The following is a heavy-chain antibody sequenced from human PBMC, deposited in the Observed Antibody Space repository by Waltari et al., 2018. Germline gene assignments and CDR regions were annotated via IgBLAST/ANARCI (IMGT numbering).Heavy chain of an antibody. CDR2: FDPEDGET. CDR3: ATAWNDGLPYFDY. CDR1: GHTPPVLP. V-gene: IGHV1-24*01. D-gene: IGHD1-1*01. J-gene: IGHJ4*02. Sequence: QVQLVQSGAGVQTPGPSVKVSCKVPGHTPPVLPCPWRGPAPGKGLEWMGGFDPEDGETIYAQKFQGRVTMTEDTSTDTAYMELSSLRSEDTAVYYCATAWNDGLPYFDYWGQGTLVTVSS.